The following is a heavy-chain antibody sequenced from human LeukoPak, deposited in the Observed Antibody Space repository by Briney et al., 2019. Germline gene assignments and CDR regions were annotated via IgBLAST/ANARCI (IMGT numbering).Heavy chain of an antibody. V-gene: IGHV3-23*01. Sequence: QSGGSLRLSCAASGFTFSSYAMSWVRQAPGKGLEWVSAISGSGGSTYYADSVKGRFTISRDNSKNTLYLQMNSLRAEDTAVYYCAKAWRYSSGWYFDYWGQGTLVTVSS. D-gene: IGHD6-19*01. CDR1: GFTFSSYA. CDR2: ISGSGGST. J-gene: IGHJ4*02. CDR3: AKAWRYSSGWYFDY.